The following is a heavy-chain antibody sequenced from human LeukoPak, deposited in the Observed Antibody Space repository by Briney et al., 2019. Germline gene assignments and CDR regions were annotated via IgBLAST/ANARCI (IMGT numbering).Heavy chain of an antibody. CDR2: NFNGCVYSDGTT. J-gene: IGHJ3*01. Sequence: GSLRPSFGASGFIRRHNFMGLVRPASGEGLGVGLINFNGCVYSDGTTHYADSVKGRFTISRDSSKNTLYLQMNSLRAEGTAVYYCARRELLGYSYGLGAFNVWGQGTMVTVSS. CDR1: GFIRRHNF. V-gene: IGHV3-66*04. CDR3: ARRELLGYSYGLGAFNV. D-gene: IGHD5-18*01.